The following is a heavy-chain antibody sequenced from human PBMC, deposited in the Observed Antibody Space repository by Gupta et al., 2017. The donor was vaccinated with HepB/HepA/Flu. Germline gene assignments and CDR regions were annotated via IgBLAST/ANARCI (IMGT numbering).Heavy chain of an antibody. Sequence: WMHWVRQAPGEGLVWVSRISSDGSIITYANSVKGRFTISRDNAENTVHLQMKSLRDEDTATYYCARERRMQDDAFDLWGQGTVVTVSS. J-gene: IGHJ3*01. CDR3: ARERRMQDDAFDL. CDR2: ISSDGSII. D-gene: IGHD1-26*01. V-gene: IGHV3-74*03. CDR1: W.